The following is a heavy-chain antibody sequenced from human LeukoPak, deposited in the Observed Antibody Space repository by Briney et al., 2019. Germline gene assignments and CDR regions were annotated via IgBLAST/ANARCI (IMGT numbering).Heavy chain of an antibody. D-gene: IGHD6-19*01. CDR3: ARQRLAVAGTWYFDL. CDR2: IYYSGST. J-gene: IGHJ2*01. V-gene: IGHV4-39*01. Sequence: SETLSLTCTVSGGSISSSSYYWGWIRQPPGKGLEWIGRIYYSGSTYYNPSLKSRVTISVNTSKNQFSLELSSVTAADTAVYYCARQRLAVAGTWYFDLWGRGTLVTVSS. CDR1: GGSISSSSYY.